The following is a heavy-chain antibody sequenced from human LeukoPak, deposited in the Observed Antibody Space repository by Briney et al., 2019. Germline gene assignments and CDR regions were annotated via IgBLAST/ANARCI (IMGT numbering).Heavy chain of an antibody. CDR1: GGSVSSGSYY. CDR3: AREGLYGDYVWSLNY. V-gene: IGHV4-61*01. D-gene: IGHD4-17*01. Sequence: SETLSLTCTVSGGSVSSGSYYWSWIRQPPGKGLEWIGYIYYSGSTNYNPSLKSRVTISVDTSKNQFSLKLSSVTAADTAVYYCAREGLYGDYVWSLNYWGQGTLVTVSS. J-gene: IGHJ4*02. CDR2: IYYSGST.